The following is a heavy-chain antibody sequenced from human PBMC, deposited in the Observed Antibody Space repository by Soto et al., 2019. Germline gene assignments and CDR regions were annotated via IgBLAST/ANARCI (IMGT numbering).Heavy chain of an antibody. Sequence: SETLSLTCTVSGGSISSSSYYWGWIRQPPGKGLEWIGSIYYSGSTYYNPSLKSRVTISVDTSKNQFSLKLSSVTAADTAVYYCARNYYDSSGYYYSYYYYGMDVWGQGTTVTVSS. D-gene: IGHD3-22*01. V-gene: IGHV4-39*01. CDR1: GGSISSSSYY. J-gene: IGHJ6*02. CDR2: IYYSGST. CDR3: ARNYYDSSGYYYSYYYYGMDV.